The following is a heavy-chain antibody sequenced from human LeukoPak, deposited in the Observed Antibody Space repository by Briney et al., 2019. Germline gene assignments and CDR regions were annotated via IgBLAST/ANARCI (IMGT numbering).Heavy chain of an antibody. CDR3: AKGSRYCSSTSCLNWFDP. D-gene: IGHD2-2*01. CDR1: GFTFSSYG. CDR2: IWYDGSNK. Sequence: GGSLRLSCAASGFTFSSYGMPWVRQAPGKGLEWVAVIWYDGSNKYYADSVKGRFTISRDNSKNTLYLQMNSLRAEDTAVYYCAKGSRYCSSTSCLNWFDPWGQGTLVTVSS. V-gene: IGHV3-33*06. J-gene: IGHJ5*02.